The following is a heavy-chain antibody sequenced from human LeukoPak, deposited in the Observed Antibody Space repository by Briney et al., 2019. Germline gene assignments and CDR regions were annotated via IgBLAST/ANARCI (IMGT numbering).Heavy chain of an antibody. CDR2: IYSGGST. CDR3: ASSSDDAFDI. D-gene: IGHD6-13*01. J-gene: IGHJ3*02. CDR1: GFTVSSNY. Sequence: PGGSLRLSCAASGFTVSSNYMSWVRQAPGKGLEWVSVIYSGGSTYYADSVKGRFTISRDNSKNTLYLQMNSLRAEDTAVHYCASSSDDAFDIWGQGTMVTVSS. V-gene: IGHV3-53*01.